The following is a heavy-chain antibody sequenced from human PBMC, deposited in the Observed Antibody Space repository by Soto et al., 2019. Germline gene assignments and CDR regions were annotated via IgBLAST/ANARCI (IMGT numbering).Heavy chain of an antibody. CDR3: AKQSYSSSLDY. CDR1: GFSFSSFV. Sequence: GGSLRLSCAASGFSFSSFVMNWVRQAPGKGLEWVSSVSATGATTYSADSVKGRFTISRDNSKNTLFLQMTNLRADDTGVYFCAKQSYSSSLDYWGQGTVVTVSS. D-gene: IGHD6-6*01. V-gene: IGHV3-23*01. CDR2: VSATGATT. J-gene: IGHJ4*02.